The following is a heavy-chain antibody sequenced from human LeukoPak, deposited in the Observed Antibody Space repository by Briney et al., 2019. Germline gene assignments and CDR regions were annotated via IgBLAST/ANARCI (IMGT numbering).Heavy chain of an antibody. CDR1: GGSISSGSYY. V-gene: IGHV4-61*02. D-gene: IGHD6-19*01. Sequence: SETLSLTCTVSGGSISSGSYYWSWIRQPAGKGLEWIGRIYTSGSTNYNPSLKSRVTISVDTSKNQFSLKLSSVTAADTAVYYCARGGWSYCYYYYMDVWGKGTTVTVSS. CDR3: ARGGWSYCYYYYMDV. J-gene: IGHJ6*03. CDR2: IYTSGST.